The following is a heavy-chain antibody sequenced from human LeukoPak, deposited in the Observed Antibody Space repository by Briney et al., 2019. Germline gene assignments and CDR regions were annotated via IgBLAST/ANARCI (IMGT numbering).Heavy chain of an antibody. V-gene: IGHV4-34*01. CDR1: GGSFSGYY. D-gene: IGHD4-17*01. CDR3: ARGTMTTVTYYFHY. CDR2: INHSGST. J-gene: IGHJ4*02. Sequence: SETLSLTCAVYGGSFSGYYWSWIRQPPGKGLEWIGEINHSGSTNYNPSLKSRVTISVDTSKNQFSLKLSSVTAADTAVYYCARGTMTTVTYYFHYWGQGTLVTVSS.